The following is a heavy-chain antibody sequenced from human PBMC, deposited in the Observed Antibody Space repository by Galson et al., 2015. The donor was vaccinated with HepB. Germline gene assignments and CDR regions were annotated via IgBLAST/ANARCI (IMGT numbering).Heavy chain of an antibody. CDR3: ARTRGYCSSTSCYTFDY. D-gene: IGHD2-2*01. J-gene: IGHJ4*02. CDR1: Y. CDR2: INHSGST. Sequence: YWSWIRQPPGKGLEWIGEINHSGSTNYNPSLKSRVTISVDTSKNQFSLKLSSVTAADTAVCYCARTRGYCSSTSCYTFDYWGQGTLVTVSS. V-gene: IGHV4-34*01.